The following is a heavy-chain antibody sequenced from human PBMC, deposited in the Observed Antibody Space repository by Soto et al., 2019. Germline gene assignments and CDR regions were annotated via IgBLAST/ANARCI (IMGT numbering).Heavy chain of an antibody. D-gene: IGHD2-15*01. CDR1: GYTFTNFG. V-gene: IGHV1-18*01. Sequence: QVQLVQSGAEVKKPGASVKVSCKASGYTFTNFGISWVRQAPGQGLEWMGWISAYNGNTNYAQNFKGRVTRSTDAATSKAYLGLRSRRSDDTSVYYWARGGTPVDYWGQGTLVTVSS. J-gene: IGHJ4*02. CDR2: ISAYNGNT. CDR3: ARGGTPVDY.